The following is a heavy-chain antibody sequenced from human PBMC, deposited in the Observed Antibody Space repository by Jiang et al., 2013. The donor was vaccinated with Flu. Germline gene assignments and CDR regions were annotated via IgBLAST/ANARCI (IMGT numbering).Heavy chain of an antibody. CDR1: GDSVSSNSAA. Sequence: QTLSLTCAISGDSVSSNSAAWNWIRQSPSRGLEWLGRTYYRSKWYNDYAVSVKSRITINPDTSKNQFSLQLNSVTPEDTAVYYCARARITIFGVVIIPYYYMDVWGKGTTVTV. CDR3: ARARITIFGVVIIPYYYMDV. CDR2: TYYRSKWYN. J-gene: IGHJ6*03. V-gene: IGHV6-1*01. D-gene: IGHD3-3*01.